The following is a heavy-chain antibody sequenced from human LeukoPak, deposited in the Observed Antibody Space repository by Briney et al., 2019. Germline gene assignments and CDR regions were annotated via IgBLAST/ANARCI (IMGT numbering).Heavy chain of an antibody. CDR2: IYYSGST. V-gene: IGHV4-39*07. J-gene: IGHJ6*03. CDR3: ARDETYSSDWQSNHYYYYMDV. Sequence: SETLSLTCTVSGASISSSTYYWGWIRQPPGKGLEWIGSIYYSGSTYYNPSLKSRVTISVDTSKNQFSLKLSSVTATDTAVYYCARDETYSSDWQSNHYYYYMDVWGKGTTVTVSS. D-gene: IGHD6-19*01. CDR1: GASISSSTYY.